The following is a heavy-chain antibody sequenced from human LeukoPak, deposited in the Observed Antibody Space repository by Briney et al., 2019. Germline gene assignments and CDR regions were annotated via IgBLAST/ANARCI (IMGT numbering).Heavy chain of an antibody. CDR3: AREDAAWFGESQYYFDY. CDR1: GFTFSSYW. V-gene: IGHV3-7*01. Sequence: GGSLRLSCAASGFTFSSYWMSWVHQAPGKGLEWVANIKQDGSEKYYVDSVKGRFTISRDNAKNSLYLQMNGLRAEDTAVYHCAREDAAWFGESQYYFDYWGQGTLVTVSS. D-gene: IGHD3-10*01. CDR2: IKQDGSEK. J-gene: IGHJ4*02.